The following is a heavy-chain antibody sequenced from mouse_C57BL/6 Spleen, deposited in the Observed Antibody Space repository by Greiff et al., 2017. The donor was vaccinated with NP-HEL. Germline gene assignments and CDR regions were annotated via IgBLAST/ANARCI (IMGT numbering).Heavy chain of an antibody. V-gene: IGHV14-1*01. CDR2: IDPEDGDT. CDR3: TRHYYGSRNSFAY. D-gene: IGHD1-1*01. J-gene: IGHJ3*01. CDR1: GFNIKDYY. Sequence: EVQRVESGAELVRPGASVKLSCTASGFNIKDYYMHWVKQRPEQGLEWIGRIDPEDGDTEYAPKFQGKATMTADTSSNTAYLQLSSLTSEDTAVYYCTRHYYGSRNSFAYWGQGTLVTVSA.